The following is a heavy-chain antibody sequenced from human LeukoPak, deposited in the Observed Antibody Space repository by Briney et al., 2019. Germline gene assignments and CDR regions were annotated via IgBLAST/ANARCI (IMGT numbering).Heavy chain of an antibody. CDR1: GFTFSSYS. J-gene: IGHJ4*02. CDR2: ISTSSSYI. D-gene: IGHD1-14*01. V-gene: IGHV3-21*01. Sequence: GGSLRLSCAASGFTFSSYSMNWVRQAPGKGLEWVSSISTSSSYIHYADSVKGRFTISRDNAKDSLYLQMNSLRAEDTAVYYCARGTLNIPGEHGAFDYWGQGTLVTVSS. CDR3: ARGTLNIPGEHGAFDY.